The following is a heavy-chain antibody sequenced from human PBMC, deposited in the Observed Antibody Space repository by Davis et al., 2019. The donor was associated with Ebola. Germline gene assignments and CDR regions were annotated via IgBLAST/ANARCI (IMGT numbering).Heavy chain of an antibody. CDR1: GFTVSSNY. J-gene: IGHJ4*02. D-gene: IGHD4/OR15-4a*01. V-gene: IGHV3-66*01. CDR2: IYSGGST. Sequence: GGSLRLSCAASGFTVSSNYMSWVRQAPGKGLEWVSVIYSGGSTYYADSVKGRFTISRGNSKNTLYLQMNSLRAEDTAVYYCARSSGFRLTFDYWGQGTLVTVS. CDR3: ARSSGFRLTFDY.